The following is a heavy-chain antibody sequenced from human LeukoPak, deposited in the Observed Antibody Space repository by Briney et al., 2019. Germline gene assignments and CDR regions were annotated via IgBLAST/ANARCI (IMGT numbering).Heavy chain of an antibody. D-gene: IGHD3-22*01. CDR1: GFTFSSYA. Sequence: QPGGSLRLSCAASGFTFSSYAMSWVRQAPGKGLEWVSAISGSGGSTYYADSVKGRFTISRDNSKNTLYLQMNSLRAEDTAVYYCAKDRITMIVVVDWYFDLWGRGTLVTVSS. J-gene: IGHJ2*01. V-gene: IGHV3-23*01. CDR2: ISGSGGST. CDR3: AKDRITMIVVVDWYFDL.